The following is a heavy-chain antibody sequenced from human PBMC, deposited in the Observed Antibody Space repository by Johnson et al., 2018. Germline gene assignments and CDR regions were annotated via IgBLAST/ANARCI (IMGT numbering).Heavy chain of an antibody. V-gene: IGHV3-21*01. CDR1: GFTFSSYS. D-gene: IGHD1-26*01. CDR2: ISSSSSSI. CDR3: ASARRSGSYSDWYFDL. Sequence: VQLVESGGGLVKPGGSXRLSCAASGFTFSSYSMNWVRQAPGKGLEWVSSISSSSSSIYYADSVQGRFTISRDNAKNSLDLQMNSLRAEGTAVYYCASARRSGSYSDWYFDLWGRGTLVTVSS. J-gene: IGHJ2*01.